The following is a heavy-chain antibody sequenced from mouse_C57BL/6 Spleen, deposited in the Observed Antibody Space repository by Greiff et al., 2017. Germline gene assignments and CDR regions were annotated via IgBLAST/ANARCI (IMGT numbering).Heavy chain of an antibody. CDR3: ATDYSSSHWYFDV. CDR1: GYTFTDSY. J-gene: IGHJ1*03. V-gene: IGHV1-76*01. D-gene: IGHD1-1*01. CDR2: IYPGSGNT. Sequence: VQLQQSGAELVRPGASVKLSCTASGYTFTDSYINWVKQRPGQGLEWIARIYPGSGNTYYNEKFQGKATLTAEKSSSTAYMQLSSLTSEDSAVYFCATDYSSSHWYFDVWGTGTTVTVSS.